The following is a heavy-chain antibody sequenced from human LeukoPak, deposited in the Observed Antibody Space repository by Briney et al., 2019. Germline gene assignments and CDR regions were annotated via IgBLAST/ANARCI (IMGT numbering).Heavy chain of an antibody. CDR3: AKGSSSSDWFDP. V-gene: IGHV1-69*13. CDR2: FIPVFGTA. Sequence: SVKVSCKASGSTFSSYAISWVRQAPGQGLEWMGGFIPVFGTANYAQKFQGRVTITADESTSTAYMELSSLRSEDTALYYCAKGSSSSDWFDPWGQGTLVTVSS. D-gene: IGHD6-6*01. J-gene: IGHJ5*02. CDR1: GSTFSSYA.